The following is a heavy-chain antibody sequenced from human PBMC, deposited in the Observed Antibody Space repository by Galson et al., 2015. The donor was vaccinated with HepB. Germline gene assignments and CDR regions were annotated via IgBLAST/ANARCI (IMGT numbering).Heavy chain of an antibody. Sequence: SLRLSCAASGFTFSSYAMSWVRQAPGKGLEWVSAISGSGGSTYYADSVKGRFTISRDNSKNTLYLQMNSLRAEDTAVYYCAKSGLRYSGGRGLTYLDYWRQGSLATVSS. J-gene: IGHJ4*02. CDR1: GFTFSSYA. CDR3: AKSGLRYSGGRGLTYLDY. V-gene: IGHV3-23*01. CDR2: ISGSGGST. D-gene: IGHD6-19*01.